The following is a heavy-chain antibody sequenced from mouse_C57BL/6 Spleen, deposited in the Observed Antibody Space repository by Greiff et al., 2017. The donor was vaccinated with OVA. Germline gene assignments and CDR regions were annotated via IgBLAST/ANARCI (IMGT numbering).Heavy chain of an antibody. J-gene: IGHJ2*01. CDR1: GYTFTSYW. CDR2: IDPSDSYT. V-gene: IGHV1-59*01. Sequence: QVQLQQSGAELVRPGTSVKLSCKASGYTFTSYWMHWVKQRPGQGLEWIGVIDPSDSYTNYNQKFKGKATLTVDTSSSTAYMQLSSLTSEDSAVYYCARELLVFDYWGQGTTLTVSS. D-gene: IGHD2-1*01. CDR3: ARELLVFDY.